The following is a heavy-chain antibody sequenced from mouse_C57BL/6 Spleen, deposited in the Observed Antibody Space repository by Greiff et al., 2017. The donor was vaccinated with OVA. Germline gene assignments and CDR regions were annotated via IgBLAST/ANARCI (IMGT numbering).Heavy chain of an antibody. CDR1: GYSITSGYY. CDR2: ISYDGSN. J-gene: IGHJ3*01. D-gene: IGHD2-4*01. Sequence: DVHLVESGPGLVKPSQSLSLTCSVTGYSITSGYYWNWIRQFPGNKLEWMGYISYDGSNNYNPSLKNRISITRDTSKNQFFLKLNSVTTEDTATYYCARDGGLRPAADYWGQGTLVTVSA. CDR3: ARDGGLRPAADY. V-gene: IGHV3-6*01.